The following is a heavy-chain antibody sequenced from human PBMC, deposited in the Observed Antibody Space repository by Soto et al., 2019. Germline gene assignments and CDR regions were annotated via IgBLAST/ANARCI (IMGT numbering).Heavy chain of an antibody. CDR1: GFTFSDYY. CDR2: ISSSGSTI. D-gene: IGHD2-8*01. J-gene: IGHJ6*02. CDR3: ARVPSIARRGHGPLSSGMDV. V-gene: IGHV3-11*01. Sequence: QVQLVESGGGLVKPGGSLRLSCAASGFTFSDYYMSWIRQAPGKGLEWVLYISSSGSTIYYADSVKGRFTISRDNAKNSLYLQINSLRAEDTAVYYCARVPSIARRGHGPLSSGMDVWGQGTTVTVSS.